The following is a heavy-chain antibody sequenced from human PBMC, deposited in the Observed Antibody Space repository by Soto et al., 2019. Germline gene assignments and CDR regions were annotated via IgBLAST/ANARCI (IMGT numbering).Heavy chain of an antibody. CDR3: ARDHPPGTTVSFGLGY. D-gene: IGHD4-17*01. CDR1: GYTFTSYY. V-gene: IGHV1-46*01. Sequence: GASVKVSCKASGYTFTSYYMHWVRQAPGQGLEWMGIINPSGGSTSYAQKFQGRVTMTRDTSTSTVYMELSSLRSEDTAVYYCARDHPPGTTVSFGLGYWGQGTLVTVSS. J-gene: IGHJ4*02. CDR2: INPSGGST.